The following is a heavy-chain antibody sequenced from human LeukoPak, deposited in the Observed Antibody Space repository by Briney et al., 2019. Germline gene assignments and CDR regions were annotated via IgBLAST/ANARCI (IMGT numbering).Heavy chain of an antibody. V-gene: IGHV3-23*01. CDR2: ISDSGGST. CDR1: GFTFSSYA. J-gene: IGHJ4*02. CDR3: AKGSSNWRDYHYFDY. D-gene: IGHD6-13*01. Sequence: GGSLRLSCAASGFTFSSYAVSWVRQAPGKGLAWVSAISDSGGSTQYADSVKGRFIISRDNSKNTLYLQMNSLRVEDTAVYYCAKGSSNWRDYHYFDYWGQGTLVTVSS.